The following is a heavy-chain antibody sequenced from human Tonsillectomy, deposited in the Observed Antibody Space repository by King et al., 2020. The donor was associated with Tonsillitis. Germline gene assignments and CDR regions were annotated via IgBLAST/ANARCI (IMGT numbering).Heavy chain of an antibody. CDR1: GFTFSSYG. CDR2: IWYNGSNK. V-gene: IGHV3-33*08. CDR3: ARDAPYYYYMDV. J-gene: IGHJ6*03. Sequence: QLVQSGGGVVQPGRSLRLSCAASGFTFSSYGMHWVRQAPGKGLEWVAVIWYNGSNKYYGDSVKGRFTISRDNSKNTLYLQMNSLRAEDTAVYYCARDAPYYYYMDVWGKGTTVTVSS.